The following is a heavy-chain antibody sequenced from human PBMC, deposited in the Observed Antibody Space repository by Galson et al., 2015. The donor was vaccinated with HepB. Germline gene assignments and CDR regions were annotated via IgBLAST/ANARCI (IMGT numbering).Heavy chain of an antibody. J-gene: IGHJ4*02. CDR3: VKGGACGGGNCYFYYLDQ. Sequence: SLRLSCAVSGFTFSNYGMHWVRQAPGKGLEWVALISYDGRKKYYADSVAGRFTVSRDNSKNTVHLQMDGLKPEDTALYYCVKGGACGGGNCYFYYLDQWGQGTPVTVSS. CDR2: ISYDGRKK. V-gene: IGHV3-30*18. D-gene: IGHD2-21*01. CDR1: GFTFSNYG.